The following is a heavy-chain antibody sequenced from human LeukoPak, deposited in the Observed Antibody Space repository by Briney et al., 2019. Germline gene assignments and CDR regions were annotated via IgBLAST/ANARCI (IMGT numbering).Heavy chain of an antibody. J-gene: IGHJ4*02. CDR1: GGSFSTYY. D-gene: IGHD3-10*01. CDR2: IYYSGST. Sequence: SETLSLTCTVSGGSFSTYYWSWIRQPPGKGLEWIGYIYYSGSTNYNPSLKSRVTISVDTSKNQFSLKLSSVTAADTAVYYCARGTMVRGVNFDYWGQGTLVTVSS. CDR3: ARGTMVRGVNFDY. V-gene: IGHV4-59*01.